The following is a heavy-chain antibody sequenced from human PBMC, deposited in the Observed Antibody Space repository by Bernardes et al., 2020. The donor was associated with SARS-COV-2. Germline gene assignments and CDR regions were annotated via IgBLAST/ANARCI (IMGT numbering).Heavy chain of an antibody. CDR3: TKDISPNYDFWSGPGH. J-gene: IGHJ4*02. D-gene: IGHD3-3*01. CDR2: ISGNGGGT. CDR1: GFTFTDYA. Sequence: GGSLRLSCAASGFTFTDYAMEWVRQAPGKGLEWVSAISGNGGGTYYADSVKGRFTISRDNSRNTLHLQMNSLRAEDTAIYFCTKDISPNYDFWSGPGHWGQGTLVTVSP. V-gene: IGHV3-23*01.